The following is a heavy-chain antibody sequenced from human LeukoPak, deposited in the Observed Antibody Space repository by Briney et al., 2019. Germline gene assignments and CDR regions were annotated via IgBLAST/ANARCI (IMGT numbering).Heavy chain of an antibody. Sequence: KPGGSLRLSCAASGFTFSNAWMSWVRQAPGKGLEWVVRIKSKTDGGTTDYAAPVKGRFTISRDDSKNTLYLQMNSLKTEDTAVYYCTTRLHMITFPWGQGTLVTVSS. D-gene: IGHD3-16*01. J-gene: IGHJ4*02. CDR3: TTRLHMITFP. CDR1: GFTFSNAW. CDR2: IKSKTDGGTT. V-gene: IGHV3-15*01.